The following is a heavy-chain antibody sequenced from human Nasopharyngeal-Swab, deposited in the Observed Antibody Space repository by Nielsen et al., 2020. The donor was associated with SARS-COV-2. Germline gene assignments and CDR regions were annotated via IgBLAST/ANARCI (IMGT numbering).Heavy chain of an antibody. V-gene: IGHV4-39*01. J-gene: IGHJ4*02. CDR2: IDDSRTT. Sequence: PGKGLEWIGNIDDSRTTFYSPSLKTRVTLSVDTSQNQFSLNLISVTAADTAVYYCARRVVSPEFYFDYWGQGALVTVSS. CDR3: ARRVVSPEFYFDY. D-gene: IGHD2-2*01.